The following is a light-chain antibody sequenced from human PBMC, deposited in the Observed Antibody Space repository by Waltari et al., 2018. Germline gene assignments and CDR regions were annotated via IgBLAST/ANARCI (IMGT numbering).Light chain of an antibody. J-gene: IGLJ3*02. CDR2: VNSDGSH. Sequence: QLVLTQSPSASASLGASARLTCTLDSRHSSNIIAWHQQQTEKGPRYLMKVNSDGSHSKGDEIPDRCSGSGSGAERYLTISSVQSEEEADYYCQTGGHGTWVFGGGTKLTVL. V-gene: IGLV4-69*01. CDR1: SRHSSNI. CDR3: QTGGHGTWV.